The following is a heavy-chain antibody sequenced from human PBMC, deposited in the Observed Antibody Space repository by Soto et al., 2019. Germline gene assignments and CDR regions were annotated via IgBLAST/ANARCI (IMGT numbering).Heavy chain of an antibody. Sequence: SETLSLTCAVYGGSFSGYYWSWIRQPPGKGLEWIGEINHSGSTNYNPSLKSRVTISVDTSKNQFSLRLSSVTAADTAVYYCASGSAAAGPAGYFDYWGQGTLVTVSS. D-gene: IGHD6-13*01. CDR1: GGSFSGYY. J-gene: IGHJ4*02. V-gene: IGHV4-34*01. CDR2: INHSGST. CDR3: ASGSAAAGPAGYFDY.